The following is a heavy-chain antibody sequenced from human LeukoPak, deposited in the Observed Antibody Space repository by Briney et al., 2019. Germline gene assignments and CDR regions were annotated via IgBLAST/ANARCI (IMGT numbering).Heavy chain of an antibody. CDR1: GFTFSSYW. J-gene: IGHJ6*03. V-gene: IGHV3-7*01. D-gene: IGHD5-18*01. Sequence: GGSLRLSCAASGFTFSSYWVSWVRQAPGKGLEWVANIKQDGSEKYYVGSVKGRFTISRDNAKNSLYLQMNSLRAEDTAVYYCARDPRWEIQLWLSTYYMDVWGKGTTVTVSS. CDR2: IKQDGSEK. CDR3: ARDPRWEIQLWLSTYYMDV.